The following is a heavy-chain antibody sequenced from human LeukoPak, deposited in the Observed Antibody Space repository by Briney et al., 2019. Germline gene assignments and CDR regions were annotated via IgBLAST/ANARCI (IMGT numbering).Heavy chain of an antibody. J-gene: IGHJ4*02. CDR3: AKAGDIVGYFDY. D-gene: IGHD2-21*01. V-gene: IGHV3-7*03. CDR2: INRGGTEK. CDR1: GFIISDFW. Sequence: GGSLRLSCAASGFIISDFWMSWVRQAPGKGLEWVANINRGGTEKFSVDSVKGRFTISRDNAKNTLYLQMNSLRAEDTALYYCAKAGDIVGYFDYWGQGTLVTVSS.